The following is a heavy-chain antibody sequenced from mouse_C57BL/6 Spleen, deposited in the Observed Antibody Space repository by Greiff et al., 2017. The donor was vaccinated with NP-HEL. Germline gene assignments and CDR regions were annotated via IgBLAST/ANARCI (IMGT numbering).Heavy chain of an antibody. J-gene: IGHJ2*01. CDR1: GFTFTDYY. CDR2: IRNKANGYTT. V-gene: IGHV7-3*01. CDR3: ARGGATEVGMYVDY. Sequence: EVQLVESGGGLVQPGGSLSLSCAASGFTFTDYYMSWVRQPPGKALEWLGFIRNKANGYTTEYSASVKGRFTIARDNSQSILYLQMIALRAEDSGSEYGARGGATEVGMYVDYWGQGNTLTVAS. D-gene: IGHD1-1*01.